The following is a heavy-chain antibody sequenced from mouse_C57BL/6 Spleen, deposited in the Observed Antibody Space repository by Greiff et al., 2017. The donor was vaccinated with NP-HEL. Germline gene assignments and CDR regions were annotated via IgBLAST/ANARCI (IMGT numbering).Heavy chain of an antibody. V-gene: IGHV5-4*01. J-gene: IGHJ2*01. Sequence: EVQLVESGGGLVKPGGSLKLSCAASGFTFSSYAMSWVRQTPEKRLEWVATISDGGSYTYYPDNVKGRFTISRDNAKNNLYLQMSHLKSEDTAMYYCARETTVGGGLDYWGQGTTLTVSS. CDR3: ARETTVGGGLDY. CDR2: ISDGGSYT. D-gene: IGHD1-1*01. CDR1: GFTFSSYA.